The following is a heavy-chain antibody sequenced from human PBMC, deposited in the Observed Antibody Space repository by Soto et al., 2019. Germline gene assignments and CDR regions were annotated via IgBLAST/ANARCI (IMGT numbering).Heavy chain of an antibody. Sequence: QVQLGQSGAEVKKPGSSVKVSCNASGGTFSSYAISWVRQAPGQGLEWMGGIIPIFGTAHYAEQFQGRVTTTADDSTSTAYMELSSLRAEDAGVYSCARARGAVDDFCILGQGTMVTVSS. D-gene: IGHD3-16*01. V-gene: IGHV1-69*01. J-gene: IGHJ3*02. CDR1: GGTFSSYA. CDR2: IIPIFGTA. CDR3: ARARGAVDDFCI.